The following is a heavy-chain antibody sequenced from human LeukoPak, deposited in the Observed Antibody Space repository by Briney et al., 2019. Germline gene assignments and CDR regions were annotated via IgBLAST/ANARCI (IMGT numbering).Heavy chain of an antibody. Sequence: GGSLRLSCAASGFTFSSYSMNWVRQAPGKGLEWVSSISSSSSYIYYADSVKGRFTISRDNAKNSLYLQMNSLRAEDTAVYYCARRFVEAVVVVAAAPRHYYGMDVWGQGTTVTVPS. V-gene: IGHV3-21*01. D-gene: IGHD2-15*01. CDR3: ARRFVEAVVVVAAAPRHYYGMDV. CDR1: GFTFSSYS. J-gene: IGHJ6*02. CDR2: ISSSSSYI.